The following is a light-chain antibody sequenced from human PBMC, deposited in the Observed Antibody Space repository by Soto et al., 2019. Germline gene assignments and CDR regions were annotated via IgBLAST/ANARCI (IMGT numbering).Light chain of an antibody. V-gene: IGKV3-20*01. CDR1: QSVSSTY. CDR3: HQYGSSPRT. J-gene: IGKJ5*01. Sequence: EIVLTTSPGTLSLSPWERATLSCIASQSVSSTYLAWYQHKPGQAPRLLIYGPSSRAAGIPDRFSGSGSGTDFTLTISRLEPEDFAVYYCHQYGSSPRTFGQGTRLEIK. CDR2: GPS.